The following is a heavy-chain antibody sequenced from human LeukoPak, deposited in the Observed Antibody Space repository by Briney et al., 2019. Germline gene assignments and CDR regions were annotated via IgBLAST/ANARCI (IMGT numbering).Heavy chain of an antibody. CDR1: GGSISSGSYY. V-gene: IGHV4-61*02. CDR3: ARAPTLYSSSWYEYFQH. D-gene: IGHD6-13*01. Sequence: PSQTLSLTCTVSGGSISSGSYYWSWIRQPAGKGLEWIGRIYTSGSTNYNPSLKSRVTISVDTSKNQFSLKLSPVTAADTAVYYCARAPTLYSSSWYEYFQHWGQGTLVTVSS. J-gene: IGHJ1*01. CDR2: IYTSGST.